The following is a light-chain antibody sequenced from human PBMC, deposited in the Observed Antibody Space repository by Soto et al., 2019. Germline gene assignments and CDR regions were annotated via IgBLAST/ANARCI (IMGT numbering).Light chain of an antibody. CDR3: QQYGHSPFT. CDR2: DAS. V-gene: IGKV3-20*01. Sequence: EIVMTQSPATLSVSPGERATLSCRASQSVTSNYLTWYQLKPGQAPRLLIYDASSRATGIPDRFSGSGSGTDFTLTISRLEPEDFAVYYCQQYGHSPFTFGPGTKVDIK. CDR1: QSVTSNY. J-gene: IGKJ3*01.